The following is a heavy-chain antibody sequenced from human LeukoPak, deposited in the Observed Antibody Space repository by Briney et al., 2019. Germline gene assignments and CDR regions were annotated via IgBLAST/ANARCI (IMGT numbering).Heavy chain of an antibody. J-gene: IGHJ3*02. Sequence: GGSLRLSCAASGFTFSSYAMHWVRQAPGKGLEWVAVISYDGSNKYYADSVKGRFTISRDNSKNTLYLQMNSLRAEDTAVYYCARGFSEDYGGNYHDAFDIWGQGAMVTVSS. CDR2: ISYDGSNK. D-gene: IGHD4-23*01. CDR3: ARGFSEDYGGNYHDAFDI. V-gene: IGHV3-30*04. CDR1: GFTFSSYA.